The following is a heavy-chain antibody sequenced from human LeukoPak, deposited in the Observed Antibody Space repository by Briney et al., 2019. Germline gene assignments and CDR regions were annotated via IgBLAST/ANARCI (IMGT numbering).Heavy chain of an antibody. D-gene: IGHD1-26*01. CDR3: AKEYTGTFSPFPSYFDN. Sequence: GGSLRLSCAASRFTFSTYWMHWVRQAPGKGLEWVSAITGSGGRTYYADSVKGRFTISRDNSKNTLYLQMNSLRAEDTAIYYCAKEYTGTFSPFPSYFDNWGQGALVTVSS. CDR2: ITGSGGRT. CDR1: RFTFSTYW. V-gene: IGHV3-23*01. J-gene: IGHJ4*02.